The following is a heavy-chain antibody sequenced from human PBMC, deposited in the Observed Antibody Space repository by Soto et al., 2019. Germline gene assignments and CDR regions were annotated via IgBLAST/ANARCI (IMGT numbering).Heavy chain of an antibody. CDR1: GGSFNGYF. CDR3: ARALMALGGTASQ. Sequence: QVQLQQWGAGLLKPSETLSLTCGVTGGSFNGYFWSWIRQPPGKGLEWIGQVNPSGTTNYNPSLKSRVTISVATSKNTFSLNLLSANAAEAAVYYCARALMALGGTASQWGRGTLVTVCS. D-gene: IGHD6-19*01. V-gene: IGHV4-34*01. CDR2: VNPSGTT. J-gene: IGHJ4*02.